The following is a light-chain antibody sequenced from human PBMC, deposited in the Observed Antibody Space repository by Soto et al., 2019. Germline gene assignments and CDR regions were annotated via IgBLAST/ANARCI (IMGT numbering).Light chain of an antibody. CDR2: GAS. V-gene: IGKV3-20*01. CDR1: QIFSTSH. Sequence: EIVLTQSTGTLSLSPGERATLSCRASQIFSTSHLAWYQQRPGQPPRLLIYGASRRATGIPDRFSGSGSGTDCTLTISRLEPEDFAVYYCQQSGRSPFGQGTKVAIK. J-gene: IGKJ1*01. CDR3: QQSGRSP.